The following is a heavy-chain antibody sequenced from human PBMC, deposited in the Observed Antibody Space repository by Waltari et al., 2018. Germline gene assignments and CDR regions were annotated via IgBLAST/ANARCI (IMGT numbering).Heavy chain of an antibody. CDR3: ARGRGSYYYYYYLDV. D-gene: IGHD2-15*01. Sequence: QLQLQESGSGLVKPSQTLSLTCTVSSVSISSAGYSWSWIRQPLGKGLEGIGYIYHSGRTYSNPSLKSRATISVDRSKNQFSLKLNSVTAADTAVYYCARGRGSYYYYYYLDVWAKGTTVTVSS. V-gene: IGHV4-30-2*01. CDR1: SVSISSAGYS. J-gene: IGHJ6*03. CDR2: IYHSGRT.